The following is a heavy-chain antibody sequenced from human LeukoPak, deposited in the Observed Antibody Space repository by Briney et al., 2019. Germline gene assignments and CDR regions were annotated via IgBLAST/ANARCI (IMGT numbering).Heavy chain of an antibody. Sequence: GGSLRLSCAASGFTFSSYGMHWVRQAPGKGLEWVAFIRYDGSNKYYADSVRGRFTISRDNSKNTLYLQMNSLRAEDTAVYYCAKTGLLRVRGVIPRFDYWGQGTLVTGSS. CDR2: IRYDGSNK. V-gene: IGHV3-30*02. CDR3: AKTGLLRVRGVIPRFDY. J-gene: IGHJ4*02. CDR1: GFTFSSYG. D-gene: IGHD3-10*01.